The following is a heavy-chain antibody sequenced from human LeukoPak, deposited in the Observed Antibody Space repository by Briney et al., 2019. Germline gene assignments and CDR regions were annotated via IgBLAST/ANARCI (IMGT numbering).Heavy chain of an antibody. CDR1: GFRFSDYH. D-gene: IGHD2-21*01. CDR3: ARVWQDYSGVDY. J-gene: IGHJ4*02. Sequence: GGSLRLSCAASGFRFSDYHINWVRQAPGKGLEWISYITTTGTTIYADSVKGRFVISRDNAKSSLYLQMDSLRDEDTAAYYCARVWQDYSGVDYWGQGALVTVAS. V-gene: IGHV3-48*02. CDR2: ITTTGTT.